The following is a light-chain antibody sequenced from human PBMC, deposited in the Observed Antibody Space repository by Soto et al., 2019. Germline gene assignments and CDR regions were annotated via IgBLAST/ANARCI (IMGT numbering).Light chain of an antibody. V-gene: IGKV1-5*01. CDR2: DAS. Sequence: MQKPQCPSTLSASVGDRGTITCRASQSISSWLAWYQQKPGKAPKLLIYDASSLESGVPSRFSGSGSGTEFTLTISSLQPDDFATYYCQQYNSYSPLAFGGGTKVDIK. CDR1: QSISSW. J-gene: IGKJ4*01. CDR3: QQYNSYSPLA.